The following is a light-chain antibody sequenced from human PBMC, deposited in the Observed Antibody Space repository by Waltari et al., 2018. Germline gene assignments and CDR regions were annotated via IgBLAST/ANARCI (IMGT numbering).Light chain of an antibody. CDR3: CSYAGSNTWV. CDR2: EGI. V-gene: IGLV2-23*01. J-gene: IGLJ3*02. Sequence: QSALTQPAPVSGSPGQSITISCTGPSVDFGSHNLVSWYQQYPGKAPKLMIYEGIKRPAGVSDRFSGSKSGNTASLTISGLQAEDEADYYCCSYAGSNTWVFGGGTKLTVL. CDR1: SVDFGSHNL.